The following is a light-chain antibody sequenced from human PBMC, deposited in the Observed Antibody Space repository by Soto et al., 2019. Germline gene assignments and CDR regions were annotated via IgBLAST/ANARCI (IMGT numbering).Light chain of an antibody. CDR3: TSYTTSSTRV. CDR2: DVS. V-gene: IGLV2-14*03. CDR1: SSDVGGYNY. Sequence: QSLLTQPASVSGSPGQSITISRTGTSSDVGGYNYVSWYQQHPGKAPKLMIYDVSNRPSGVSYRFSGSKSGNTASLTISGLQAEDEADYYCTSYTTSSTRVFGTGTKVTVL. J-gene: IGLJ1*01.